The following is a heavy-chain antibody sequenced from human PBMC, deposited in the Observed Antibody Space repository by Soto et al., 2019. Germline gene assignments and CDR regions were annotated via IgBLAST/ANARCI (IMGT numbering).Heavy chain of an antibody. Sequence: SETLSLTCAIYGESFSGYYCSWIRTPAGKRLEWIGEINHSGSTNYNPSLKSRVTISVDTSKNQFSLKLSSVTAADTAVYYCARGSIPQFITIFGVVIPYGMDVWGQGTTVT. CDR2: INHSGST. J-gene: IGHJ6*02. D-gene: IGHD3-3*01. CDR3: ARGSIPQFITIFGVVIPYGMDV. CDR1: GESFSGYY. V-gene: IGHV4-34*01.